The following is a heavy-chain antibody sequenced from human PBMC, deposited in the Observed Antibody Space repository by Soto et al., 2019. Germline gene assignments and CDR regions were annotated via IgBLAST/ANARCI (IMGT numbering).Heavy chain of an antibody. D-gene: IGHD4-17*01. Sequence: PGGSLRLSCAASGFTFSSYWMHWVRQAPGKGLVWVSRINSDGSSTSYADSVKGRFTISRDNAKNTLYLQMNSLRAEDTAVYYCARANGDYGYYYYYMDVWGKGTTVTVSS. J-gene: IGHJ6*03. CDR1: GFTFSSYW. CDR2: INSDGSST. CDR3: ARANGDYGYYYYYMDV. V-gene: IGHV3-74*01.